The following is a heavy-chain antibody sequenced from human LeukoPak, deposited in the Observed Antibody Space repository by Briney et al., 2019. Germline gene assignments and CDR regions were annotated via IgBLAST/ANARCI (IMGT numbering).Heavy chain of an antibody. CDR1: GYTFTGYY. Sequence: GASVKASCKASGYTFTGYYMHWVRQAPGQGLEWMGWINPNSGGTNYAQKFQGRVTMTRDTSISTAYMELSRLRSDDTAVYYCARDLFSTLGYYYYGMDVWGQGTTVTVSS. CDR3: ARDLFSTLGYYYYGMDV. J-gene: IGHJ6*02. V-gene: IGHV1-2*02. CDR2: INPNSGGT. D-gene: IGHD3-16*01.